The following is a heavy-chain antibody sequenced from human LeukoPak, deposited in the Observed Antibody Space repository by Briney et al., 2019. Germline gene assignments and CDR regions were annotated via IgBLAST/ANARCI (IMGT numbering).Heavy chain of an antibody. Sequence: PGGSLSLSCSASGFSFSLFFMTWARQPPGQGPEWVSVISSSGDEIHYADSVKGRFIISRDNSKNTLSLQMNSLRVDDTAIYYCAIYQQYPSLGSDYWGQGTLVTVSS. D-gene: IGHD2-2*01. V-gene: IGHV3-23*01. CDR3: AIYQQYPSLGSDY. CDR1: GFSFSLFF. J-gene: IGHJ4*02. CDR2: ISSSGDEI.